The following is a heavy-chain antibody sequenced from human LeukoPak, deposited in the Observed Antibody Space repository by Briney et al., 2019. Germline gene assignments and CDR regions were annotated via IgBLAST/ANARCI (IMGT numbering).Heavy chain of an antibody. J-gene: IGHJ4*02. CDR2: IYYSGGT. CDR1: GGSISSGGYY. Sequence: TSQTLSLTCTVSGGSISSGGYYWSWIRQHPGKGLEWIGYIYYSGGTYYNPSLKSRVTISVDTSKNQFSLKLSSVTAADTAVYYCARVRSYYGSVTGKSYYFDYWGQGTLVTVSS. V-gene: IGHV4-31*03. CDR3: ARVRSYYGSVTGKSYYFDY. D-gene: IGHD3-10*01.